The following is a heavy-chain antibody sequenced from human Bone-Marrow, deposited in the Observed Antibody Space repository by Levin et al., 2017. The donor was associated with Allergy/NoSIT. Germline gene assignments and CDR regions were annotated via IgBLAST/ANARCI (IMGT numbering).Heavy chain of an antibody. Sequence: AASVKVSCKTSGGIFSRTVLNWVRQAPGQGLEWMGGIIPTFGRANYAQNFEDRLTITADESTRTAYMELSSLRHEDTAVYFCAGGGDVVEMIAASLPYYAMDVWGQGTTVTVSS. J-gene: IGHJ6*02. CDR3: AGGGDVVEMIAASLPYYAMDV. CDR1: GGIFSRTV. D-gene: IGHD2-21*01. CDR2: IIPTFGRA. V-gene: IGHV1-69*13.